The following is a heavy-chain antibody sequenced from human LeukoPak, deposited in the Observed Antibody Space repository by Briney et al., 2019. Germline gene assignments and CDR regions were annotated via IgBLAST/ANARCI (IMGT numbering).Heavy chain of an antibody. J-gene: IGHJ4*02. CDR2: ISGSGEFI. CDR1: GFTFSSYS. D-gene: IGHD3-22*01. V-gene: IGHV3-21*01. CDR3: ARDDSHGYHFFDS. Sequence: PGGSLTLSCAASGFTFSSYSMNWIRQAPGKGLEWVSSISGSGEFIYYGDSVKGRVTISRDNGKNSLYLQMNSVRPEDMAVYYCARDDSHGYHFFDSWGRGTLVTVSS.